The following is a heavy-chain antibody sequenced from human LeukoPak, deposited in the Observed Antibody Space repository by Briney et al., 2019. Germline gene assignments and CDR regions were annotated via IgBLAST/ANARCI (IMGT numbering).Heavy chain of an antibody. CDR2: VGPKTGTT. J-gene: IGHJ4*02. V-gene: IGHV1-2*02. D-gene: IGHD4-17*01. CDR1: GYTFTDYY. Sequence: ASVKVPCKGSGYTFTDYYIHWVRQAPGQGLEWMGWVGPKTGTTNYAQSFQGRVTMTRDTSITTAYMEMTRLTSDDTAVYYCARVSGYGEPYFNLWGQGTLLTVSS. CDR3: ARVSGYGEPYFNL.